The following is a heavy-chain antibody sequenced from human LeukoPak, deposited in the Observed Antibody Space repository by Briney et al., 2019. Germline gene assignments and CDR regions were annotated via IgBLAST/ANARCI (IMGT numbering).Heavy chain of an antibody. CDR3: VWLDQLLYTAEDY. CDR1: GGTFISYA. D-gene: IGHD2-2*02. V-gene: IGHV1-18*01. CDR2: ISAYNGNT. J-gene: IGHJ4*02. Sequence: ASVKVSCKAPGGTFISYAISWVRQAPGQGLEWMGWISAYNGNTNYAQKLQGRVTMTTDTSTSTAYMELRSLRSDDTAVYYCVWLDQLLYTAEDYWGQGTLVTVSS.